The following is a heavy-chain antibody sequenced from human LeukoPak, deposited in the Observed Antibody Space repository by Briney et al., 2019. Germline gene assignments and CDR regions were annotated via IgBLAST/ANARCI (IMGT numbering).Heavy chain of an antibody. CDR2: VYYSGGT. D-gene: IGHD3-10*01. V-gene: IGHV4-59*08. Sequence: DPLSLTCTVSGASITSYYWSWIRQPPGKGLEWIGYVYYSGGTTYNPSLKSRVTMSVDTSKNQFSLNLSSVTAADTAVYYCATTQGNLFDYWGQGTLVTVSS. CDR3: ATTQGNLFDY. J-gene: IGHJ4*02. CDR1: GASITSYY.